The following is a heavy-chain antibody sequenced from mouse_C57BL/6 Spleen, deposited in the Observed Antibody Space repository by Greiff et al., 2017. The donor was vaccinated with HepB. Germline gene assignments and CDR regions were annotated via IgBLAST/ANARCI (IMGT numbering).Heavy chain of an antibody. J-gene: IGHJ4*01. CDR3: ARGDDYVAMDY. Sequence: EVQLQQSGPELVKPGASVKISCKASGYTFTDYYMNWVKQSHGKSLEWIGDINPNNGGTSYNQKFKGKATLTVDKSSSTAYMELRSLTSEDSAVYYCARGDDYVAMDYWGQGTSVTVSS. CDR2: INPNNGGT. V-gene: IGHV1-26*01. CDR1: GYTFTDYY.